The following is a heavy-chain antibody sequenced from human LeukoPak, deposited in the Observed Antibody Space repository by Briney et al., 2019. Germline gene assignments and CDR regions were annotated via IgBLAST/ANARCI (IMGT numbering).Heavy chain of an antibody. CDR1: GFTFSSYW. J-gene: IGHJ4*02. Sequence: GGSLRLSCAASGFTFSSYWMHWVRQAPGKGLVWASRINSDGSSTSYADSVKGRFTISRDNAKNTLYLQMNSLRAEDTAVYYCARGSDELEGGYWGQGTLVTVSS. D-gene: IGHD1-1*01. CDR3: ARGSDELEGGY. V-gene: IGHV3-74*01. CDR2: INSDGSST.